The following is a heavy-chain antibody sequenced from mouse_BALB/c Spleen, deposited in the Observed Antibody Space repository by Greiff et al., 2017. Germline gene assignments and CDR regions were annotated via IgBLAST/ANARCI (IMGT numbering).Heavy chain of an antibody. CDR2: ISYSGST. J-gene: IGHJ2*01. Sequence: EVQLQESGPGLVKPSQSLSLTCTVTGYSITSDYAWNWIRQFPGNKLEWMGYISYSGSTSYNPSLKSRISITRDTSKNQFFLQLNSVTTEDTATYYCARSLVYYGYHAYYFDYWGQGTTLTVSS. D-gene: IGHD2-2*01. CDR3: ARSLVYYGYHAYYFDY. CDR1: GYSITSDYA. V-gene: IGHV3-2*02.